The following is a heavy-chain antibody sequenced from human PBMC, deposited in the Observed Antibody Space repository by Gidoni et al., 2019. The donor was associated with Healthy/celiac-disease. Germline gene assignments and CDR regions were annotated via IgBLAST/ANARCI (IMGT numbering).Heavy chain of an antibody. CDR3: TRPLTIFGNYYGMDV. Sequence: EVQLVESGGGLVQPGGSLKLSCAASGFTFSGSAMHWVRPASGKGLEWVGRIRSKANSYETAYAASVKGRFTISRDDSKNTAYLQMNSLKTEDTAVYYCTRPLTIFGNYYGMDVWGQGTTVTVSS. J-gene: IGHJ6*02. CDR1: GFTFSGSA. D-gene: IGHD3-3*01. CDR2: IRSKANSYET. V-gene: IGHV3-73*02.